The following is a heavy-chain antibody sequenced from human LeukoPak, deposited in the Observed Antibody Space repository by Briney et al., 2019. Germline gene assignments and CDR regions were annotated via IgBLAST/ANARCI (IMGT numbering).Heavy chain of an antibody. CDR2: IKYSGST. CDR3: ARGAGWYSY. Sequence: PSETLSLTCTVSVDSLSIYHWSWIRQPPGKELEWIAYIKYSGSTNYNPSLKSRVTISMDTSKNQFSLKLSSVTAADTAVYYCARGAGWYSYWGEGTLVTVSS. D-gene: IGHD6-19*01. V-gene: IGHV4-59*01. J-gene: IGHJ4*02. CDR1: VDSLSIYH.